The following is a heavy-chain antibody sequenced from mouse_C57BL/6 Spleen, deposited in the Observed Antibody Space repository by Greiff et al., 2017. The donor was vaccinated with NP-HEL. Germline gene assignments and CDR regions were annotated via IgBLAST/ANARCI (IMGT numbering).Heavy chain of an antibody. J-gene: IGHJ4*01. Sequence: QVQLQQPGAELVRPGSSVKLSCKASGYTFTSYWMHWVKQRPIQGLEWIGNIDPSDSETHYNQKFKDKATLTVDKSSSTAYMQLSSLTSEDSAVYYCARPFYGSSHAMDYWGQGTSVTVSS. CDR1: GYTFTSYW. D-gene: IGHD1-1*01. CDR3: ARPFYGSSHAMDY. V-gene: IGHV1-52*01. CDR2: IDPSDSET.